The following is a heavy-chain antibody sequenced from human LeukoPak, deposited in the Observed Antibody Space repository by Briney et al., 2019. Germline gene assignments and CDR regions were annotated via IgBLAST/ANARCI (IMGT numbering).Heavy chain of an antibody. V-gene: IGHV3-21*01. J-gene: IGHJ6*02. CDR2: ISSSSSYI. CDR3: ARDAAAIPPLHYYGMDV. D-gene: IGHD2-2*02. CDR1: GFIFSSYW. Sequence: GGSLRLSCAASGFIFSSYWMNWVRQAPGKGLEWVSSISSSSSYIYYADSVKGRFTISRDNAKNSLYLQMNSLRAEDTAVYYCARDAAAIPPLHYYGMDVWGQGTTVTVSS.